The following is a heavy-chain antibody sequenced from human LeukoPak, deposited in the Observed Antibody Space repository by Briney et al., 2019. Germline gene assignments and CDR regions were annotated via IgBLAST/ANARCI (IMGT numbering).Heavy chain of an antibody. CDR2: IYTSGNT. D-gene: IGHD6-19*01. CDR1: GCSFSSGTYY. Sequence: PSETLSLTCIVSGCSFSSGTYYWSWHRQPAGKGLEWIVRIYTSGNTNDNPSLKSQVTIQVDTSKIQFSLKLRSVTAADTAVYYCASLGRDSSGVLDYWGQGALVTVSS. V-gene: IGHV4-61*02. J-gene: IGHJ4*02. CDR3: ASLGRDSSGVLDY.